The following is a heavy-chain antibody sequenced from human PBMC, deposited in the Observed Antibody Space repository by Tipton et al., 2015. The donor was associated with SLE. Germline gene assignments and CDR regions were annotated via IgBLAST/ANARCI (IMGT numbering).Heavy chain of an antibody. CDR1: GDSINSGGYY. D-gene: IGHD3-3*01. V-gene: IGHV4-30-4*01. J-gene: IGHJ4*02. CDR2: IHYSGTT. Sequence: TLSLTCTVAGDSINSGGYYWSWIRQHPGKGLEWVGDIHYSGTTYHNPSLKSRVTMSVDTSKNQFSLKLTSVTAADTAVYYCARDPYDSWSDYQATFDYWGQGTLVTVSP. CDR3: ARDPYDSWSDYQATFDY.